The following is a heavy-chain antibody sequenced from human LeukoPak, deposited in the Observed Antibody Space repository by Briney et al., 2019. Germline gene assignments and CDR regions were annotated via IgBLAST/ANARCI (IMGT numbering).Heavy chain of an antibody. Sequence: PGGSLRLSHAASGFTFSKYWMLWVRQAPGKGLESVSQINTDGTVTTYADSVKGRFTVSRDNADNTMFLQMNSVRDEDTAAYYCATKQWLAPPPDSWGQGTPVTVSS. V-gene: IGHV3-74*01. CDR3: ATKQWLAPPPDS. CDR2: INTDGTVT. J-gene: IGHJ4*02. CDR1: GFTFSKYW. D-gene: IGHD6-19*01.